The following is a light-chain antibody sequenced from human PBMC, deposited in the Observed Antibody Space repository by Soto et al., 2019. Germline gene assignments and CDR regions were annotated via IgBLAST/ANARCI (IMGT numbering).Light chain of an antibody. CDR3: QQYGNSPYT. CDR1: QSVPGTY. J-gene: IGKJ2*01. CDR2: GIS. Sequence: VVLTQSPATMALSPGETATLSCRAAQSVPGTYLDWYLPTPGTAPRXLIYGISQRATGVPDLFRGSGAGTACSLTISRLQPADVAVDYCQQYGNSPYTFRQGTQVDIK. V-gene: IGKV3-20*01.